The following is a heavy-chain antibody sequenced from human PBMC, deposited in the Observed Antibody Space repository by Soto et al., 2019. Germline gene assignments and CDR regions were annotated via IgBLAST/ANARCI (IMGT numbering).Heavy chain of an antibody. CDR2: IFLNDEK. CDR1: GFSLTNARMG. J-gene: IGHJ4*02. D-gene: IGHD2-21*02. CDR3: ARSFRRGQYCGGDCYPYYLDY. V-gene: IGHV2-26*01. Sequence: QVTLKESGPVLVKPTETLTLTCTVSGFSLTNARMGVSWIRQPPGKALEWLAHIFLNDEKSYSTSLKSRLTISKDTSKSQVVLTMTNMDPVDTATYYCARSFRRGQYCGGDCYPYYLDYWGQGTLVTVSS.